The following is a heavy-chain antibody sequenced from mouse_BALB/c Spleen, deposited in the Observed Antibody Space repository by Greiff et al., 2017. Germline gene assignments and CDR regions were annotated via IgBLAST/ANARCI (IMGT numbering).Heavy chain of an antibody. J-gene: IGHJ4*01. V-gene: IGHV1-54*01. D-gene: IGHD1-1*01. CDR1: GYAFTNYL. Sequence: VQLQQSGAELVRPGTSVKVSCKASGYAFTNYLIEWVKQRPGQGLEWIGVINPGSGGTNYNEKFKGKATLTADKSSSTAYMQLSSLTSDDSAVYFCARSDYGSSYAMDYWGQGTSGTVSS. CDR3: ARSDYGSSYAMDY. CDR2: INPGSGGT.